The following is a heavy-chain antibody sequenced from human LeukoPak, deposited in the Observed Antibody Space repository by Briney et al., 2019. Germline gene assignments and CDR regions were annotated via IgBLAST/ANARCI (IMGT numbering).Heavy chain of an antibody. D-gene: IGHD3-22*01. CDR2: ISGSGGST. CDR1: GFTFSSYA. V-gene: IGHV3-23*01. J-gene: IGHJ6*02. Sequence: GGSLRLSCAASGFTFSSYAMSWVRQAPGKGLEWVSAISGSGGSTYYADSVKGRFTISRDNSKNSLYLQMNSLRAEDTALYYCAKDTGDSSGYYYGYYYYGMDVWGQGTTVTVSS. CDR3: AKDTGDSSGYYYGYYYYGMDV.